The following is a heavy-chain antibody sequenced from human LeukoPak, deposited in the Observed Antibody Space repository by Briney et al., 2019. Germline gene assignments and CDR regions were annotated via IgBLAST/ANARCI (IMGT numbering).Heavy chain of an antibody. D-gene: IGHD3-10*01. CDR2: IYYSGST. V-gene: IGHV4-59*08. CDR3: ATSYGSGSYYGGTFDY. Sequence: SETLSLTCTVSGGSISSYYWSWIRQPPGKGLEWIGYIYYSGSTNYNPSLKSRVTIAVDTSKNQFSLKLSSVTAADTVVYYCATSYGSGSYYGGTFDYWGQGTLVTVSS. J-gene: IGHJ4*02. CDR1: GGSISSYY.